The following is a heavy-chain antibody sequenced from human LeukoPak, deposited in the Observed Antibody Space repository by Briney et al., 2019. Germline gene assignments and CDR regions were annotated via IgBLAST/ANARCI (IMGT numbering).Heavy chain of an antibody. Sequence: GGSLRLSCSASGFTFSSYAMHWVRQAPGKGLEYVSAISSNGGSTYYADSVKGRFTISRDNSKNTLYLQMSSLRAEDTAVYYCVKNAQWLVLGDAFDIWGQGTMVTVSS. CDR1: GFTFSSYA. J-gene: IGHJ3*02. CDR2: ISSNGGST. D-gene: IGHD6-19*01. CDR3: VKNAQWLVLGDAFDI. V-gene: IGHV3-64D*06.